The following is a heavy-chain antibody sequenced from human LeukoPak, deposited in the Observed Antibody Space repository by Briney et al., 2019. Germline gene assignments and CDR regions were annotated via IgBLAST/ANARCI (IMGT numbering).Heavy chain of an antibody. CDR1: GGSISSGGYS. V-gene: IGHV4-30-2*01. Sequence: SETLSLTCAVSGGSISSGGYSWSWIRQPPGKGLEWIGYIYHSGSTYYNPSLKSRVTISVDRSKNQFSLKLSSVTAADTAVYYCARLQHIVVVTASHAFDIWGQGTMVTVSS. CDR2: IYHSGST. J-gene: IGHJ3*02. D-gene: IGHD2-21*02. CDR3: ARLQHIVVVTASHAFDI.